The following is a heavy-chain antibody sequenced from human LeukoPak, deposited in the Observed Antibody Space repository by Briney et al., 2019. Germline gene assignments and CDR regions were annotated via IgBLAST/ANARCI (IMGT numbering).Heavy chain of an antibody. CDR2: IYPGDSDT. D-gene: IGHD3-9*01. CDR3: AAQYCDILTGYFWGAFDI. CDR1: GYSFTSYW. Sequence: GESLKISCKGCGYSFTSYWIGWVRQMPGKGLEWMGIIYPGDSDTRYSPSFQGQVTISADKSISTAYLQWSSLKASDTAMYYCAAQYCDILTGYFWGAFDIWGQGTMVTVSS. J-gene: IGHJ3*02. V-gene: IGHV5-51*01.